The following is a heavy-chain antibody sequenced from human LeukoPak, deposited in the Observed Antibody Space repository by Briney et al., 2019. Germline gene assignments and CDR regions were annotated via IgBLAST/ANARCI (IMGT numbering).Heavy chain of an antibody. CDR3: ARDGDSPMVDFDY. V-gene: IGHV1-2*02. CDR2: INTKSGDT. D-gene: IGHD5-18*01. Sequence: ASVKVSCKASGYTFSDEYMYWVRQAPGQGLEWMGWINTKSGDTRYAQKSQGRVTMTRDTSIGTIFMELSGLRSDDTGVYYCARDGDSPMVDFDYWGQGTLVTVSS. CDR1: GYTFSDEY. J-gene: IGHJ4*02.